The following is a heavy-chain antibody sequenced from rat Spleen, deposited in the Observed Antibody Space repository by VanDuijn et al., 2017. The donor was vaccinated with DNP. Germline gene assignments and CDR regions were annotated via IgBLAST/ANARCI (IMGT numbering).Heavy chain of an antibody. D-gene: IGHD1-3*01. Sequence: EVQLVESGGGLVQPGRSLKLSCAASGFTFSYYGMAWVRQAPKKGLEWVASITASGGSSSYRDSVKGRFTISRDNAKNTLYLQMDSLRSEDTATYFCARHGRVTTVATYWYFDFWGPGTMVTVSS. CDR2: ITASGGSS. CDR3: ARHGRVTTVATYWYFDF. J-gene: IGHJ1*01. V-gene: IGHV5S13*01. CDR1: GFTFSYYG.